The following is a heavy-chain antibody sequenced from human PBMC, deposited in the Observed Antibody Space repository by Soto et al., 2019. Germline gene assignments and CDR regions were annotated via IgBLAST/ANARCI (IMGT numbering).Heavy chain of an antibody. J-gene: IGHJ6*02. CDR2: IERDDDDK. CDR3: ARSIRGPRKFNGMDV. V-gene: IGHV2-70*13. D-gene: IGHD1-20*01. Sequence: SSPTLVNPTETLTLTCTFSGFSITSPGMSVSWIRQPPGRALEWLALIERDDDDKYYSTSLKTRLTISKDTRKNQVVLTIANMDPADTATYYCARSIRGPRKFNGMDVWAQGTTVTVSS. CDR1: GFSITSPGMS.